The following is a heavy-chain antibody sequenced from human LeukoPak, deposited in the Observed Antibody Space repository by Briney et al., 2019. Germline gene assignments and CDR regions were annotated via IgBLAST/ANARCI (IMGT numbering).Heavy chain of an antibody. V-gene: IGHV4-59*08. CDR3: ARRNDFGI. CDR1: GGSISGDH. J-gene: IGHJ3*02. Sequence: ASETLSLTCTVSGGSISGDHWNWIRQPPGKGLEWIGYIYYSGSTNYNPSLKSRVTISIDTSKNQFSLKLTSVTAADTAVYYCARRNDFGIWGQGTMVTVSS. CDR2: IYYSGST.